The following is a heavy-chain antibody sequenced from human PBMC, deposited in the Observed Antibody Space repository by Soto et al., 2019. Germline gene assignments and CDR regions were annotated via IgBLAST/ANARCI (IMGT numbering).Heavy chain of an antibody. CDR2: IRSKANSYAT. CDR1: GFTFSGSA. CDR3: TRGAGGPLDY. D-gene: IGHD3-10*01. V-gene: IGHV3-73*01. J-gene: IGHJ4*02. Sequence: EVQLVESGGGLVQPGGSLKLSCAASGFTFSGSAMHWVRQASGKGLEWVGRIRSKANSYATAYAASVKGRFTISRDDSTNTAYLQMNSLKTEAPAVYYCTRGAGGPLDYWGQGTLVTVSS.